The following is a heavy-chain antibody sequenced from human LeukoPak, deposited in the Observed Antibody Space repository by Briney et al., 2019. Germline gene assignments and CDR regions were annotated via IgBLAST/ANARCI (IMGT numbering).Heavy chain of an antibody. J-gene: IGHJ4*02. D-gene: IGHD6-6*01. CDR2: INTNTGSP. CDR3: ARDSSSSNTKNDY. Sequence: ASVTVSFTASGYTFTSHAMNWVRQAPGQGLEWMGWINTNTGSPTYAQGFTGRFVFSLDTSVSTAYLQISSLKAEDTAVYYCARDSSSSNTKNDYWGQGTLVTVSS. CDR1: GYTFTSHA. V-gene: IGHV7-4-1*02.